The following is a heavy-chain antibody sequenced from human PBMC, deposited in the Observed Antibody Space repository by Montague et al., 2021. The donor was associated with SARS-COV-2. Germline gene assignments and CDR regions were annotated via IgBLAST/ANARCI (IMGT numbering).Heavy chain of an antibody. CDR3: ARLLPDGTVVATDIPFDS. J-gene: IGHJ4*02. CDR1: GDSITSDVSY. D-gene: IGHD2-21*02. CDR2: IYTTGST. Sequence: TLSLTCTVSGDSITSDVSYWSWIRQPAGKGLEWIGRIYTTGSTNYNPSLKSRLTISLDTSENQFSLKLRSVIAADTAVRYCARLLPDGTVVATDIPFDSWGQGTLVTVSS. V-gene: IGHV4-61*02.